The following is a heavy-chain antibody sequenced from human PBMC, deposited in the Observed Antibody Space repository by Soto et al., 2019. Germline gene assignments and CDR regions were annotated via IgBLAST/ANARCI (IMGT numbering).Heavy chain of an antibody. CDR2: IYSGGNT. CDR1: GGSITSHHYY. Sequence: QLQVQESGPGQVKPSQTLSLTCTVSGGSITSHHYYWGWIRQPPGKGLEWIGSIYSGGNTYYNPSLRSRLTIFVDTAKTLISLKLSSVTAADSAIYYCGSGPSTTWIDNWGLGTQVSVSS. V-gene: IGHV4-39*01. CDR3: GSGPSTTWIDN. J-gene: IGHJ4*02. D-gene: IGHD2-2*01.